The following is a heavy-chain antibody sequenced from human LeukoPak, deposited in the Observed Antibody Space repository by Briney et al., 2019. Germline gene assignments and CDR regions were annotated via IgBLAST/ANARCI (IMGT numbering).Heavy chain of an antibody. J-gene: IGHJ4*02. Sequence: PSETLSLTCSVSGDSISLSFYYWGWIRQPPGKALEWIGSVYYSGTTSYNPSLKSRVTISVDMSKNHFSLRLRSVTAADTAMYYCARSRRSWSTFDYWGQGTLVTVSS. CDR1: GDSISLSFYY. CDR2: VYYSGTT. CDR3: ARSRRSWSTFDY. D-gene: IGHD6-13*01. V-gene: IGHV4-39*07.